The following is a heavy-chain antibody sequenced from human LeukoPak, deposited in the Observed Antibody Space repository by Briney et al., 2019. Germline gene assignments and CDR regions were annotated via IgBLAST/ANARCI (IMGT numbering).Heavy chain of an antibody. Sequence: PGTSLRLSCAASGFIFSSFAMSWVRQTPGKGLEWVSAISRSDGSTYYADSVKGRFTISRDNSKNTLFLQMNSLEVEDTAVYYCAKGRERSDWYNFDYWGQGTLVTVSS. V-gene: IGHV3-23*01. CDR1: GFIFSSFA. CDR2: ISRSDGST. D-gene: IGHD3-9*01. CDR3: AKGRERSDWYNFDY. J-gene: IGHJ4*02.